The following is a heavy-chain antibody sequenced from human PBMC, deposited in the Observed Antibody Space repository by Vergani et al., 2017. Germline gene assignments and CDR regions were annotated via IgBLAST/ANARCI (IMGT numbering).Heavy chain of an antibody. CDR1: GSSISSGYY. D-gene: IGHD3-10*01. CDR2: IYHSGST. Sequence: QVQLQESGPGLVKPSETLSLTCAVSGSSISSGYYWGWIRQPPGKGLEWIGSIYHSGSTYYNPSLKSRVTISVDTSKNQFSLKLSSVTAADTAVYYCAREITMVPKPNWFDPWGQGTLVTVSS. V-gene: IGHV4-38-2*02. CDR3: AREITMVPKPNWFDP. J-gene: IGHJ5*02.